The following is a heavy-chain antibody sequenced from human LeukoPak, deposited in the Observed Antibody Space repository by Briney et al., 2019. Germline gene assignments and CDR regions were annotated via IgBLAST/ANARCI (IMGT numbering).Heavy chain of an antibody. J-gene: IGHJ6*02. CDR2: IIPIFGTA. CDR3: ASGRFYCTNGVCPSAGRYGMDV. CDR1: GGTFISYA. D-gene: IGHD2-8*01. V-gene: IGHV1-69*01. Sequence: ASVKVSCKASGGTFISYAISWVRQAPGQGLEWMGGIIPIFGTANYAQKFQGRVTITADESTSTAYMELSSLRSEDTAVYYCASGRFYCTNGVCPSAGRYGMDVWGQGTTVTVSS.